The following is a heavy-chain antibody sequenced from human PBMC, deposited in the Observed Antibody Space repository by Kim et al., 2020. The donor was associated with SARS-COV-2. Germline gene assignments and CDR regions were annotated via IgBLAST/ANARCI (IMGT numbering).Heavy chain of an antibody. J-gene: IGHJ4*02. Sequence: SETLSLTCTVSGGSISSYYWSWIRQPPGKGLEWIGYIYYSGSTNYNPSLKSRVTISVDTSKNQFSLKLSSVTAADTAVYYCARVREIVGATNFDYWGQGTLVTVSS. CDR1: GGSISSYY. V-gene: IGHV4-59*13. CDR3: ARVREIVGATNFDY. CDR2: IYYSGST. D-gene: IGHD1-26*01.